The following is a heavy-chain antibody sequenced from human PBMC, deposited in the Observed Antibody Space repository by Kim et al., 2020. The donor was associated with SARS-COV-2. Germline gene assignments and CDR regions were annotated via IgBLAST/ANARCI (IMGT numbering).Heavy chain of an antibody. J-gene: IGHJ4*02. Sequence: PSFQGKVTIAADKSIITAYLEWSSLKASDTAMYYCARPIGRDGYNPFDYWGQGTLVTVSS. V-gene: IGHV5-51*01. D-gene: IGHD5-18*01. CDR3: ARPIGRDGYNPFDY.